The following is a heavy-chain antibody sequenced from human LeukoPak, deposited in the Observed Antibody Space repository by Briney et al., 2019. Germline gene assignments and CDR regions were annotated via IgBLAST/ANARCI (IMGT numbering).Heavy chain of an antibody. CDR3: ARDGSAGGF. CDR2: IYYSGST. J-gene: IGHJ4*02. D-gene: IGHD3-10*01. CDR1: GGSISSYY. V-gene: IGHV4-59*12. Sequence: SETLSLTCTVSGGSISSYYWSWIRQPPGKGLEWIGYIYYSGSTNYNPSLKSRVTISVDTSKNQFSLKLSSVTAEDTAVYYCARDGSAGGFWGQGTLVTVSS.